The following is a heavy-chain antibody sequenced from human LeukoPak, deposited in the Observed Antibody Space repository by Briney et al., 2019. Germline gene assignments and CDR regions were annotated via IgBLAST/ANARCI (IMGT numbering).Heavy chain of an antibody. CDR2: ISYDGSNK. Sequence: QAGGSLRLSCAASGFTFSSYTIHWVRQAPGKGLEWVTIISYDGSNKYYADPVKGRFTISRDNSKNTLYLQMNSLRAEDTAVYYCARGGQGYDLNWFDPWGQGTLVTVSS. CDR3: ARGGQGYDLNWFDP. V-gene: IGHV3-30-3*01. J-gene: IGHJ5*02. CDR1: GFTFSSYT. D-gene: IGHD3-3*01.